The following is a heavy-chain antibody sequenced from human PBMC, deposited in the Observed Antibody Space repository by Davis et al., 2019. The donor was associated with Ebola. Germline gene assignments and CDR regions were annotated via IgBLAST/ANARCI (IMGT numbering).Heavy chain of an antibody. CDR3: AKAPSHYYYYYGMDV. CDR2: ISWNSGSI. Sequence: GGSLRLSCAASGFTFDDYAMHWVRQAPGKGLEWVSGISWNSGSIGYADSVKGRFTISRDNAKNSLYLQMNSLRAEDTALYYCAKAPSHYYYYYGMDVWGKGTTVTVSS. J-gene: IGHJ6*04. D-gene: IGHD6-6*01. V-gene: IGHV3-9*01. CDR1: GFTFDDYA.